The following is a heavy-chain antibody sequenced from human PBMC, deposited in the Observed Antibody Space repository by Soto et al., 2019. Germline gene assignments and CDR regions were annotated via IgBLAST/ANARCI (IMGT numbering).Heavy chain of an antibody. D-gene: IGHD4-4*01. CDR2: ISSSSSYI. V-gene: IGHV3-21*01. J-gene: IGHJ6*02. CDR1: GCTFSSYS. Sequence: GGSLRLSCAASGCTFSSYSTNWVCQAPGKGLEWVSSISSSSSYIYYADSVKGRFTISRDNAKNSLYLQMNSLRAEDTAVYYCARDGYSNYIYYYGMDVWGQGTTVTVSS. CDR3: ARDGYSNYIYYYGMDV.